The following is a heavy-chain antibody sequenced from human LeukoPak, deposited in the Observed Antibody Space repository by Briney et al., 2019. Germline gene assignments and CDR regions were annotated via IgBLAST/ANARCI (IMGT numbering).Heavy chain of an antibody. V-gene: IGHV4-34*01. D-gene: IGHD6-13*01. Sequence: PSETLSLTCAVYGGSFSGYYWSWIRQPPGKGLEWIGEINHTGSTNYNPSLKSRVTISVDTSKNQFSLKLNSVTAADTAVYYCARDPRDSSSWYSWFDPWGQGTLVTVSS. CDR2: INHTGST. CDR1: GGSFSGYY. CDR3: ARDPRDSSSWYSWFDP. J-gene: IGHJ5*02.